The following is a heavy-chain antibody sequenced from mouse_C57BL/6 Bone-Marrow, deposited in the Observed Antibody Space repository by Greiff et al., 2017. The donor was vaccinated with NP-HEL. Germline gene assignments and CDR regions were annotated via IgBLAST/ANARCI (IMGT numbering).Heavy chain of an antibody. Sequence: VQLQQPGAELVKPGASVKVSCKASGYTFTSYWMHWVKQRPGQGLEWIGRIHPSDSDSNYNQKFKGKATLTVDKSSSTADRQLSSLTSEDSAVYYGAIGYDGSSYYALDYWGQGTSVTVSS. CDR2: IHPSDSDS. CDR1: GYTFTSYW. V-gene: IGHV1-74*01. J-gene: IGHJ4*01. CDR3: AIGYDGSSYYALDY. D-gene: IGHD1-1*01.